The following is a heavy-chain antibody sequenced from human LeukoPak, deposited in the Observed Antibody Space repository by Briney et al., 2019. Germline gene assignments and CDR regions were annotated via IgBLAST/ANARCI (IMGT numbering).Heavy chain of an antibody. D-gene: IGHD3-9*01. Sequence: SGTLSLTCAVSGGSISSSNWWSWARQPPGKGLEWIGEIYHSGSTNYNPSLKSRVTISVDKSKNQFSLKLSSVTAADTAVYYCAREKRDFDWSIQYGGYGMDVWGQGTTVTVSS. CDR2: IYHSGST. CDR3: AREKRDFDWSIQYGGYGMDV. CDR1: GGSISSSNW. J-gene: IGHJ6*02. V-gene: IGHV4-4*02.